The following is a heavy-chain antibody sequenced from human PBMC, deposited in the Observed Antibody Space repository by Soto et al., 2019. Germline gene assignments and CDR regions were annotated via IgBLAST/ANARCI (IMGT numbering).Heavy chain of an antibody. CDR2: INAGNGNT. CDR3: AGGGSGSYYIFDY. J-gene: IGHJ4*02. Sequence: GASVKASCKASGYTFTSYAMNWVRQAPGQRLEWMGWINAGNGNTKYSQKFQGRVTITRDTSASTAYMELSSLRSEDTAVYYCAGGGSGSYYIFDYWGQGTLVTVSS. D-gene: IGHD1-26*01. CDR1: GYTFTSYA. V-gene: IGHV1-3*01.